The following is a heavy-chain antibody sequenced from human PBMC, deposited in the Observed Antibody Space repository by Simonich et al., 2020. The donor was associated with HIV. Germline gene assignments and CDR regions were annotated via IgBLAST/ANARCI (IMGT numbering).Heavy chain of an antibody. J-gene: IGHJ4*02. Sequence: QVQLQQWGAGLLKPSETLSLTCAVYGGSFSGYYWSWLRQPPGKGLEWIGKINHSGITNYKSSLNSRATISVDKSKNQFSLKLSSVTAADTAIYYCARRDRELILYFDYWGQGNLVTVSS. CDR3: ARRDRELILYFDY. D-gene: IGHD3-3*01. CDR2: INHSGIT. V-gene: IGHV4-34*01. CDR1: GGSFSGYY.